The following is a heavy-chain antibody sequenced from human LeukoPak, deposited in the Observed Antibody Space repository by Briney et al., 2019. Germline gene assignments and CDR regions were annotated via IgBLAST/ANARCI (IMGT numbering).Heavy chain of an antibody. D-gene: IGHD2-15*01. V-gene: IGHV3-21*01. Sequence: GGSLRLSCAGAGFTFSTYSMNWVRQAPGKGLEWVSSISSSGSYRYYAGSVKGRFTISRDNAKKSLYLQMNSLRAEDTAVYYCAKCSGGSYYHSDDYWGQGTLVTVSS. CDR1: GFTFSTYS. CDR3: AKCSGGSYYHSDDY. J-gene: IGHJ4*02. CDR2: ISSSGSYR.